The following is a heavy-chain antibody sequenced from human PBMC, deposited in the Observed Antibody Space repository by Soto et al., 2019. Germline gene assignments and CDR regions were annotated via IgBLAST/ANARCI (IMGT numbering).Heavy chain of an antibody. J-gene: IGHJ4*02. D-gene: IGHD1-7*01. V-gene: IGHV4-59*01. CDR3: ARQLELRGGLFDY. CDR1: GGSISSYY. Sequence: SETLSLTCTVSGGSISSYYWSWIRQPPGKGLEWIGYIYYSGSTNYNPSLKSRVTISVDTSKNQFSLKLSSVTAADTAVYYCARQLELRGGLFDYWGQGTLVTVSS. CDR2: IYYSGST.